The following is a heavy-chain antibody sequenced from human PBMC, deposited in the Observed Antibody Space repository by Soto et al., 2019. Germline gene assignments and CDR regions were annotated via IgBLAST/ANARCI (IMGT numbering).Heavy chain of an antibody. J-gene: IGHJ4*02. CDR2: IYSGGST. Sequence: PGGSLRLSCVASGFTLNGYAMSWVRQAPGKGLEWLSVIYSGGSTYYAESVKGRFTISRDNSKNTLNLQMNALRVEDTAVYYCARGPHVGISTSWGQGTLVTVSS. CDR3: ARGPHVGISTS. D-gene: IGHD2-2*01. V-gene: IGHV3-53*01. CDR1: GFTLNGYA.